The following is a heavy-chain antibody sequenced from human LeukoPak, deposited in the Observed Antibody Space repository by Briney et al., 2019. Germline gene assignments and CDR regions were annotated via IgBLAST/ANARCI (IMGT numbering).Heavy chain of an antibody. V-gene: IGHV3-30*01. D-gene: IGHD5-24*01. J-gene: IGHJ4*02. CDR1: EFTFSYFA. CDR2: VSSHGNDG. CDR3: TRDAYNFNDFDY. Sequence: GRSLRLSCAVSEFTFSYFAMHWVRQAPGKGLEWVAVVSSHGNDGYYADSVKGRFTISRDNSKNTLYLQIDSLRAEDTAIYYCTRDAYNFNDFDYWGQGTLVTVSS.